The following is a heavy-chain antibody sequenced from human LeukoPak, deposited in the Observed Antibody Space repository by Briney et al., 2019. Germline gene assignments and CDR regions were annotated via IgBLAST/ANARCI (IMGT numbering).Heavy chain of an antibody. V-gene: IGHV4-39*07. CDR1: GGSISSSSYY. J-gene: IGHJ4*02. Sequence: SETLSLTCTVSGGSISSSSYYWGWIRQPPGKGLEWIGSIYYSGSTYYNPSLKSRVTISVDTSKNQFSLKLSSVTAADTAVCYCAREDVDTAMVTDYWGQGTLVTVSS. CDR2: IYYSGST. CDR3: AREDVDTAMVTDY. D-gene: IGHD5-18*01.